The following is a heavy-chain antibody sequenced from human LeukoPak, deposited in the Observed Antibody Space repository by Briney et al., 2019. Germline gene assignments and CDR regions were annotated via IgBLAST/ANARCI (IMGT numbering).Heavy chain of an antibody. D-gene: IGHD3-10*01. V-gene: IGHV1-18*01. Sequence: GASVKVSCKASGYTFTSYGISWVRQAPGQGLEWMGWISAYNGNTNYAQKLQGRVTMTTDTSTSTAYMELRSLRSDDTAVYYCARDQPPSPGTMVRGVYDYWGQGTLVTVSS. CDR3: ARDQPPSPGTMVRGVYDY. CDR1: GYTFTSYG. J-gene: IGHJ4*02. CDR2: ISAYNGNT.